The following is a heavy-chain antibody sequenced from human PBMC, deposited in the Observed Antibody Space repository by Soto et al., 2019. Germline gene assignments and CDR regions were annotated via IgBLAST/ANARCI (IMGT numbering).Heavy chain of an antibody. CDR1: GFTFSSYA. Sequence: PGGSRRLSCAASGFTFSSYAMSWVRQAPGKGLEWVSAISVSGGSTYYADSVKGRFTISRDNSKNTLYLQMNSLRAEDTAVYYCAKGAFDSSGYYYVFDYWGQGTLVTVSS. V-gene: IGHV3-23*01. CDR3: AKGAFDSSGYYYVFDY. CDR2: ISVSGGST. J-gene: IGHJ4*02. D-gene: IGHD3-22*01.